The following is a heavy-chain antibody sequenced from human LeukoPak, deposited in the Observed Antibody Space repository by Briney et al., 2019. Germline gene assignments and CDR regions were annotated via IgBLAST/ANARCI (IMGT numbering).Heavy chain of an antibody. CDR2: IYSGGST. CDR1: GLTVSSNY. CDR3: AVANPYTSGWYYFDY. V-gene: IGHV3-53*01. D-gene: IGHD6-19*01. Sequence: GGSLRLSCAASGLTVSSNYMSWVRQAPGKGLECVSVIYSGGSTYYADSVKGRFTISRDNSGNTLYLQMNSLRAEDTAAYYCAVANPYTSGWYYFDYWGQGTLVTVSS. J-gene: IGHJ4*02.